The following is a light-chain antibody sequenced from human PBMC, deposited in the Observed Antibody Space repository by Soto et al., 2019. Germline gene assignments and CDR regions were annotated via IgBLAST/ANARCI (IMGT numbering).Light chain of an antibody. CDR1: NSDVGGNNY. V-gene: IGLV2-14*01. J-gene: IGLJ2*01. Sequence: QSVLTQPASVSGSHGQSITISCTGTNSDVGGNNYVSWYQQHPGKAPKLMIYDVSNRPSGVSNRFSGSKSVNTASLTISGLQAEDEADYVCSSYSTSSTLVLFGGGTKLTVL. CDR2: DVS. CDR3: SSYSTSSTLVL.